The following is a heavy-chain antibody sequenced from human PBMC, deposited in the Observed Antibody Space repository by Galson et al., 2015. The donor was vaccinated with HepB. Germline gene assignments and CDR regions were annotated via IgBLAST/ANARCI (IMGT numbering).Heavy chain of an antibody. Sequence: SLRLSCAASGFTFSSYAMSWVRQAPGKGPEWVSAISGSGGSTYYADSVKGRFTISRDNSKNTLYLQMNSLRAKDTAVYYCAKDNSSWYWGTADYWGQGTLVTVSS. CDR1: GFTFSSYA. V-gene: IGHV3-23*01. CDR3: AKDNSSWYWGTADY. J-gene: IGHJ4*02. CDR2: ISGSGGST. D-gene: IGHD6-13*01.